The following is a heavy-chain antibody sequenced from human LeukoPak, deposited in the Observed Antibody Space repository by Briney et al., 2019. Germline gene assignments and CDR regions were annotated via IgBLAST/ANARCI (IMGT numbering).Heavy chain of an antibody. D-gene: IGHD5-12*01. J-gene: IGHJ5*02. Sequence: SKTLSLTCAVYGGSFSGYYWSWIRQPPGKGLEWIGEINHSGSTNYNPSLKSRVTISVDTSKNQFSLKLSSVTAADTAVYYCARSPNIVATMCWFDPWGQGTLVTVSS. V-gene: IGHV4-34*01. CDR3: ARSPNIVATMCWFDP. CDR2: INHSGST. CDR1: GGSFSGYY.